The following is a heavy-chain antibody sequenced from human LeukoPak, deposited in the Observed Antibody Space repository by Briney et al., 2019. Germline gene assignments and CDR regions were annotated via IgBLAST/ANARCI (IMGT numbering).Heavy chain of an antibody. V-gene: IGHV3-48*03. D-gene: IGHD3-16*01. J-gene: IGHJ4*02. CDR3: ARDLGGYPPFDY. CDR2: ISSSGSTI. CDR1: GFTFSSYE. Sequence: GGSLRLSCVVSGFTFSSYEMNWVRQAPGKGLEWVSYISSSGSTIYYADSVKGRFTISRDNAKNSLYLQMNSLRAEDTAVYYCARDLGGYPPFDYWGQGTLVTVS.